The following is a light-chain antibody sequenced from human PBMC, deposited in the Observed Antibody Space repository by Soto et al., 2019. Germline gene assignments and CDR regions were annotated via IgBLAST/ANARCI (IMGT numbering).Light chain of an antibody. CDR3: QKYSSVIT. Sequence: DIQLTQSPSSLSASVGDIVTITCSASHGISSYLAWYQQKLGKVPKLLISAASTLQSGVPSRFSGSGSGTDFTLTISSLQTEAVATYYCQKYSSVITFGQGTRLEIK. CDR1: HGISSY. CDR2: AAS. V-gene: IGKV1-27*01. J-gene: IGKJ5*01.